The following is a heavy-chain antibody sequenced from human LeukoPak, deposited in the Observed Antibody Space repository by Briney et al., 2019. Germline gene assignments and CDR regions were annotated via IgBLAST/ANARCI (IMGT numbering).Heavy chain of an antibody. Sequence: SETLSFTCTVSGGSISSHYWSWIRQPPGKGLEWIGYIYYSGSTNYNPSLKSRVTISVDTSKNQFSLKLSSVTAADTAVYYCARVWSSSSEWGQGTLVTVSS. CDR1: GGSISSHY. J-gene: IGHJ4*02. CDR2: IYYSGST. CDR3: ARVWSSSSE. D-gene: IGHD6-6*01. V-gene: IGHV4-59*11.